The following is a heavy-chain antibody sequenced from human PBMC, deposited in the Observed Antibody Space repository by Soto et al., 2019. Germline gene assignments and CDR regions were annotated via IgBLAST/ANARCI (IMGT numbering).Heavy chain of an antibody. CDR2: IKQDGSEK. V-gene: IGHV3-7*01. CDR3: ARGLFTSAY. J-gene: IGHJ4*02. D-gene: IGHD2-2*01. Sequence: PGGSLRLSCVASGFIFDTYWMTWVRQAPGRGLEWVASIKQDGSEKYYVDSVEGRFTISRDNAKNSLYLQMNSLRAEDTAVYYCARGLFTSAYWGQGTLVTVS. CDR1: GFIFDTYW.